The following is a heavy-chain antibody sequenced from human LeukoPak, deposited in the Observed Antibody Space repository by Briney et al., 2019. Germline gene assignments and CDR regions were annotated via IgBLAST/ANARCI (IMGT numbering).Heavy chain of an antibody. D-gene: IGHD6-19*01. J-gene: IGHJ6*03. CDR3: ARTQWLFYYYMDV. CDR2: IYYSGST. CDR1: GGSISSSSYY. V-gene: IGHV4-39*01. Sequence: PSETLSLTCTVSGGSISSSSYYWGWIRQPPGKGLEWIGSIYYSGSTYYNPSLKSRVTISVDTSKNQFSLKLSSVTAADTAVYYCARTQWLFYYYMDVWGKGTTVTISS.